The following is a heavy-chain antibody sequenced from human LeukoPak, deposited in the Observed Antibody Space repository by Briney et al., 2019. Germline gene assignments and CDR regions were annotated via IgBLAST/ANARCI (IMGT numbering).Heavy chain of an antibody. CDR3: AKDIAVAATFDY. Sequence: RPGGSLRLSCEASGFTFDDYAMHWVRQAPGKGLEWVSLISGDGGSTYYADSAKGRFTISRDNSKNSLYLQMNSLRTEDTALYYCAKDIAVAATFDYWGQGTLVTVSS. CDR1: GFTFDDYA. J-gene: IGHJ4*02. CDR2: ISGDGGST. D-gene: IGHD6-19*01. V-gene: IGHV3-43*02.